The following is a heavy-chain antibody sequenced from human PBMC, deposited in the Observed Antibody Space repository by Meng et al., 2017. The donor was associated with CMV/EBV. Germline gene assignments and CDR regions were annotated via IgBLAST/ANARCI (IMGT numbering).Heavy chain of an antibody. CDR2: INPNSGGT. CDR1: GGTFSSYA. J-gene: IGHJ4*02. V-gene: IGHV1-2*02. CDR3: ARGHLGEYSNYDAV. D-gene: IGHD4-11*01. Sequence: VQVAQTGAELKKPGPSVKLSCKAAGGTFSSYAISWVRQAPGQGLEWMGWINPNSGGTNNAQKFQGRGTMTRDTSISTEYMELSRLRSDDTAVYYCARGHLGEYSNYDAVWGQGTLVIVSS.